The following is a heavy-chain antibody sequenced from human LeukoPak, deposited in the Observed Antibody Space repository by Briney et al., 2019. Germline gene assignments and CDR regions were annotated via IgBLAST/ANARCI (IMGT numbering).Heavy chain of an antibody. Sequence: ASVKVSCKASGYTFTSYDINWVRQATGQGLEWMGRINPNSGGTNYAQKFQGRVTMTRDTSISTAYMELSRLRSDDTAVYYCARVRSSGYYLISYDYWGQGTLVTVSS. J-gene: IGHJ4*02. CDR1: GYTFTSYD. D-gene: IGHD3-22*01. CDR3: ARVRSSGYYLISYDY. CDR2: INPNSGGT. V-gene: IGHV1-2*06.